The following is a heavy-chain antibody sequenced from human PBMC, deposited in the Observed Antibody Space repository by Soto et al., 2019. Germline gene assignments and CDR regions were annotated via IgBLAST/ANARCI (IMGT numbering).Heavy chain of an antibody. Sequence: GASVKVSCKASGYTFTGYYMHWVRQAPGQGLEWMGWINPNSGGTNYAQKFQGRVTMTRDTSISTAYMELSRLRSDDTAVYYCARLDIVVAATRDDDDFDTWGQGTMVTVSS. CDR1: GYTFTGYY. CDR2: INPNSGGT. CDR3: ARLDIVVAATRDDDDFDT. D-gene: IGHD2-15*01. V-gene: IGHV1-2*02. J-gene: IGHJ3*02.